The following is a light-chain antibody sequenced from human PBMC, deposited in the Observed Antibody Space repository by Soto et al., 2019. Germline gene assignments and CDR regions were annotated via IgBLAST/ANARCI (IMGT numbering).Light chain of an antibody. CDR3: LQDHNSPLT. Sequence: AIQMTQSPSSLSASVGDRVTITCRASQGIRNDLGWYQQKPGKAPKLLIYAASSLQSRVPSRFSGSGSGTDFSLTISSLQPEDFATYFCLQDHNSPLTFGQGTKVDIK. CDR2: AAS. CDR1: QGIRND. J-gene: IGKJ1*01. V-gene: IGKV1-6*01.